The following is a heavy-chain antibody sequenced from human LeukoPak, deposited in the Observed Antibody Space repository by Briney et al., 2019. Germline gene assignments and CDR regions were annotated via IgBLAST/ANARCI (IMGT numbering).Heavy chain of an antibody. CDR3: ARARV. V-gene: IGHV3-48*03. CDR1: GFAFNTYA. J-gene: IGHJ6*02. CDR2: SSTTATTI. Sequence: GGSLTLSCAASGFAFNTYAMNWVRQAPGKGLEWISYSSTTATTIYYADSVKGRFTISRDNARKSVYLQMNSLRAEDTAVDYCARARVWGQGTTVTVSS.